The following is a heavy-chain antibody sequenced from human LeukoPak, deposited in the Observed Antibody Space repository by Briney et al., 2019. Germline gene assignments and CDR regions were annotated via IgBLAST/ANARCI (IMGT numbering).Heavy chain of an antibody. CDR3: ARDLLPHYYDSSGYSSLGSY. J-gene: IGHJ4*02. V-gene: IGHV1-69*06. D-gene: IGHD3-22*01. Sequence: SVKVSCKASGGTFSSYAISWVRQAPGQGLEWMGGIIPIFGTANYAQKFQGRVTITADKSTSTAYMELSSLRSKDTAVYYCARDLLPHYYDSSGYSSLGSYWGQGTLVTVSS. CDR2: IIPIFGTA. CDR1: GGTFSSYA.